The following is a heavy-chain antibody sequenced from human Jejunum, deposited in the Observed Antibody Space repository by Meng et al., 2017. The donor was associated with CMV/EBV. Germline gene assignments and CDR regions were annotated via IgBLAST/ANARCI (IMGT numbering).Heavy chain of an antibody. D-gene: IGHD1-26*01. CDR1: GYTFTDFS. J-gene: IGHJ4*02. CDR3: ARGTGAGNY. V-gene: IGHV1-18*01. Sequence: QVQLVQSGPEVKEPGASVRVSCKTSGYTFTDFSISWVRQDPGQGLEWMGWTSAYNTHTNYAQKFQDRFTMTTDTSTNTAYMELRNLRSDDTAIYYCARGTGAGNYWGPGTLVTVSS. CDR2: TSAYNTHT.